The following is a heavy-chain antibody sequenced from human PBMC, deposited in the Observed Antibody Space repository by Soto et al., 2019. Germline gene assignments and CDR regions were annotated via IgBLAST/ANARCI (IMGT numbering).Heavy chain of an antibody. V-gene: IGHV3-23*01. CDR3: AEDLRPDGLGSGMDV. CDR1: GFTFSSYA. CDR2: ISGSGGST. Sequence: EVQLLESGGGLVQPGGSLRLSCAASGFTFSSYAMSWVRQAPGKGLEWVSAISGSGGSTYYADSVKGRFTISRDNSKNSVYLQMNSLRAEDTAVYYCAEDLRPDGLGSGMDVWGQGTTVTVSS. J-gene: IGHJ6*02. D-gene: IGHD3-16*01.